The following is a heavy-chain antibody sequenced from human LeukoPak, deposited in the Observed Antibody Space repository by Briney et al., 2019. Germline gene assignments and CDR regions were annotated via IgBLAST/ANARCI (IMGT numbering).Heavy chain of an antibody. Sequence: GGSLRLSCAASGFTFSSFWMTWVRQAPGKGLEWVANIKQDGSEKYYVDSVKGRFTISRDNAENSLYLQMNNLRAEDTAVYYCAKGRGLEYWGQGTLVTVSS. CDR2: IKQDGSEK. D-gene: IGHD3-16*01. CDR1: GFTFSSFW. CDR3: AKGRGLEY. V-gene: IGHV3-7*03. J-gene: IGHJ4*02.